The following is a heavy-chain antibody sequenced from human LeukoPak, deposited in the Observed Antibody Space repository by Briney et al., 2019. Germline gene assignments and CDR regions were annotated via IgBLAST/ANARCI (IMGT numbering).Heavy chain of an antibody. V-gene: IGHV3-48*01. CDR1: GFTFSSYS. Sequence: PGGSLRLSCAASGFTFSSYSMNWVRQAPGKGLEWVSYISSSSSTIYYADSVKGRFTISRDNAKNSLYLQMNSLRAEDTAVYYCARATVTTIGGWEDWGQGTLVTVSS. CDR2: ISSSSSTI. J-gene: IGHJ4*02. D-gene: IGHD4-17*01. CDR3: ARATVTTIGGWED.